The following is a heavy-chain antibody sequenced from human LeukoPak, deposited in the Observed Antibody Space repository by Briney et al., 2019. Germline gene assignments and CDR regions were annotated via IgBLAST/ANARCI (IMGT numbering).Heavy chain of an antibody. Sequence: ASVKVSCKVSGYTLTELSMHWVRQAPGKGLEWMGGFDPEDGETIYAQKFQGRVTMTEDTSTDTAYMELSSLGSEDTAVYYCARDLNWNGNYYYYYYMDVWGKGTTVTVSS. V-gene: IGHV1-24*01. D-gene: IGHD1-20*01. CDR1: GYTLTELS. CDR3: ARDLNWNGNYYYYYYMDV. CDR2: FDPEDGET. J-gene: IGHJ6*03.